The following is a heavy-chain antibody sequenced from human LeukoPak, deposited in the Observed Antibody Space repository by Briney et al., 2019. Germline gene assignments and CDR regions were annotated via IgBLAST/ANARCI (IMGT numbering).Heavy chain of an antibody. D-gene: IGHD6-19*01. CDR3: ARASQWLAFDD. V-gene: IGHV3-66*01. Sequence: GGSLRLSCAASGFTVSSNHMSWVRQAPGKGLEWVSVFYNGGSTNYADSVKGRFTISSDNSKNTLYLQMNSLRVEDTAVYFCARASQWLAFDDWGQGALVTVSS. CDR2: FYNGGST. CDR1: GFTVSSNH. J-gene: IGHJ4*02.